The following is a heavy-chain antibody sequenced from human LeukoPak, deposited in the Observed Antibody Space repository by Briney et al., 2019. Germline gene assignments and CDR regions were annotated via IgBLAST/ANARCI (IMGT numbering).Heavy chain of an antibody. D-gene: IGHD3-22*01. CDR1: GFTFSTYE. V-gene: IGHV3-48*03. Sequence: PGGSLRLSCAASGFTFSTYEMNWVRQAPGKGLECISYISSSGSTIYYADSVKGRFTISRDNAKNSLYLQMNSLRPEDTAVYYCARQRDYYDSSGYYPDYWGQGTLVTVSS. J-gene: IGHJ4*02. CDR2: ISSSGSTI. CDR3: ARQRDYYDSSGYYPDY.